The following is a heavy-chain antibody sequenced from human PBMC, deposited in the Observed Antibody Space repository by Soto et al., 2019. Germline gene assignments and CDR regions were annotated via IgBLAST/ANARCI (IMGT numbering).Heavy chain of an antibody. CDR1: GYTLTELS. Sequence: GVSVEVSCKVSGYTLTELSMHWVRQAPGKGLEWMGGFDPEDGETIYAQKLQGRVTMTEDTSTDTAYMELSSLRSEDTAVYYCATAIPGYSSSWPNTHDYWGQGTLVTVSS. CDR2: FDPEDGET. J-gene: IGHJ4*02. D-gene: IGHD6-13*01. CDR3: ATAIPGYSSSWPNTHDY. V-gene: IGHV1-24*01.